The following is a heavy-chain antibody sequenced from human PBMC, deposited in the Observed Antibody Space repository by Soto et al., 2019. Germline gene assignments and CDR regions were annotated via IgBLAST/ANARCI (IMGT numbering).Heavy chain of an antibody. Sequence: GSLSLSYASSGFTFSSYCINWDRQAPGKGLVWVSSINSDGSSTSYADSVKGRFTISRDNAKNTLYLQMNSLRAEDTGVYYCARDYFADSGDTRPYYYYYMDVWGKGTTVTVSS. J-gene: IGHJ6*03. CDR1: GFTFSSYC. CDR3: ARDYFADSGDTRPYYYYYMDV. CDR2: INSDGSST. V-gene: IGHV3-74*01. D-gene: IGHD4-17*01.